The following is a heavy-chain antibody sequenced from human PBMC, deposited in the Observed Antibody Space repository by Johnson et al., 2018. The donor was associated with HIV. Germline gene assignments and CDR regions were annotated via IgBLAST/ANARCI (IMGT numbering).Heavy chain of an antibody. D-gene: IGHD3-22*01. J-gene: IGHJ3*02. V-gene: IGHV3-66*01. CDR3: ARDRSDMIPTQGPEDAFDI. CDR1: GFTFNDYG. CDR2: IYSGGST. Sequence: VQLVESGGGLVQPGGSLRLSCAASGFTFNDYGMSWVRQAPGKGLEWVSVIYSGGSTYYADSVKGRFTISRDNSRNTLYLQMNSLRAEDTAVYYCARDRSDMIPTQGPEDAFDIWGQGTLVTVSS.